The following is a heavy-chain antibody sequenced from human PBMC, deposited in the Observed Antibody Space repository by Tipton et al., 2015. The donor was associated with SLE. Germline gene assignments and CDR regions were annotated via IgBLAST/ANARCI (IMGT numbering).Heavy chain of an antibody. CDR3: ARDSDWPKGGDY. D-gene: IGHD2-21*01. CDR1: NYTFTNYG. Sequence: QSGAEVKKPGASVKVSCKVSNYTFTNYGINWVRQAPGQGLEWLGWISTYNGNTKYAQNLQGRVTMTTDTSTSTVYMDLRSLRSDDTAVYYCARDSDWPKGGDYWGQGTLVTVSS. V-gene: IGHV1-18*01. CDR2: ISTYNGNT. J-gene: IGHJ4*02.